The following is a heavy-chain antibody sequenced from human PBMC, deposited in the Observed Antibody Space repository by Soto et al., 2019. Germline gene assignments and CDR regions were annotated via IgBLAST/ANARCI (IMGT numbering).Heavy chain of an antibody. D-gene: IGHD4-4*01. V-gene: IGHV5-51*01. CDR1: GYSFTNYW. J-gene: IGHJ3*02. CDR2: IYPGDSDT. Sequence: PGESLKISCKGSGYSFTNYWIGWVRQMPGKGLEWMGIIYPGDSDTRYSPSFQGQVTISVDKSISTAYLQWSSLKASDTAMYYCARRYSNYVVSAFDIWGQGTMVTVSS. CDR3: ARRYSNYVVSAFDI.